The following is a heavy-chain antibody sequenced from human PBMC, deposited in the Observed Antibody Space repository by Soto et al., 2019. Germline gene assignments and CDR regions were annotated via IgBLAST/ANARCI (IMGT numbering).Heavy chain of an antibody. Sequence: SETLSLTCTVSGGSISSSSYYWGWIRQPPGKGLEWIGSIYYSGSTYYNPSLKSRVTISVDTSKNQFSLKLSSVTAADTAVYYWARLRLGNNNYERAYFDYGGQGTRVPVSS. CDR2: IYYSGST. V-gene: IGHV4-39*01. J-gene: IGHJ4*02. CDR1: GGSISSSSYY. D-gene: IGHD4-4*01. CDR3: ARLRLGNNNYERAYFDY.